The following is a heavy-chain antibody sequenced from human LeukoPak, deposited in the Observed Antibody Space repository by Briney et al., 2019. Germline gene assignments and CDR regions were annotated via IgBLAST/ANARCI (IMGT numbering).Heavy chain of an antibody. CDR1: GVSISSSS. CDR2: ISNNGKT. J-gene: IGHJ6*03. V-gene: IGHV4-59*08. Sequence: SETLSLTCTVSGVSISSSSWTWIRQSPGKGLESLGFISNNGKTKYKSSFEGRVSMSLDTSKSQFSLTLSSVTAADTAVYFCARPLYSGAVRHLLYSYMAGWSKVSKVIV. CDR3: ARPLYSGAVRHLLYSYMAG. D-gene: IGHD3-16*01.